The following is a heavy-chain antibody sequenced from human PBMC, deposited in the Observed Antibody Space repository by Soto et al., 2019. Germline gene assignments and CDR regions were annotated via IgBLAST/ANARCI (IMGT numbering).Heavy chain of an antibody. V-gene: IGHV3-33*01. Sequence: LRLSCAASGFTFGSYGMHWVRQAPGKGLEWVAVIWYDGSNKYYADSVKGRFTISRDNSKNTLYLQMNSLRAEDTAVYYCARDLYYXFWSGYYPDYYYYGMDVWGQGTTVTVSS. J-gene: IGHJ6*02. CDR2: IWYDGSNK. D-gene: IGHD3-3*01. CDR3: ARDLYYXFWSGYYPDYYYYGMDV. CDR1: GFTFGSYG.